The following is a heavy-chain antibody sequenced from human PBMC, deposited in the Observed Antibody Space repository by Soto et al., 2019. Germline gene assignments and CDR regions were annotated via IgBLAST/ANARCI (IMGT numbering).Heavy chain of an antibody. CDR3: AHRLSGYCWHGGYFHY. Sequence: QITLKESGPTLVKPTQTLTLTCTFSGFSLTTSPMGVCWNRHPPGNALEWLVVIYWDDDKRSSPSLKSTLTITNDPSKTQMVLTLTTMYTLDTATYHSAHRLSGYCWHGGYFHYWGHRALVPVSS. J-gene: IGHJ4*01. CDR2: IYWDDDK. D-gene: IGHD2-8*02. V-gene: IGHV2-5*02. CDR1: GFSLTTSPMG.